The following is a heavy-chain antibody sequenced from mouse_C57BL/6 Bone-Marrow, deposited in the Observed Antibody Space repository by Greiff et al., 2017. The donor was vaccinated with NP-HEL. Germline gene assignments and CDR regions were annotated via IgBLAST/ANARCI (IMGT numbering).Heavy chain of an antibody. Sequence: VQLQQSGPGLVKPSQSLSLTCSVTGYSITSGYYWNWIRQFPGNKLEWMGYISYDGSNNYNPSLKNRISITRDTSKNQFFLKLNSVTTEDTATYYCARIPDSSGPHYYAMDYWGQGTSVTVSS. CDR3: ARIPDSSGPHYYAMDY. CDR2: ISYDGSN. V-gene: IGHV3-6*01. J-gene: IGHJ4*01. CDR1: GYSITSGYY. D-gene: IGHD3-2*02.